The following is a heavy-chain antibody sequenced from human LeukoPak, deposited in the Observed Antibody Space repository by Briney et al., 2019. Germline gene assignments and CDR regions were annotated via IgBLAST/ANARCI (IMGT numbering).Heavy chain of an antibody. Sequence: GGSLRLSCAASGFTFSSYWMNWVRQAPGKGLEWVANIKQDGSEKYYVDSVKGRFTISRDNPKNSLYLQMSSLRDGDTAVYYCARDQVPFDYWGHGTLVTVSS. CDR3: ARDQVPFDY. V-gene: IGHV3-7*01. CDR2: IKQDGSEK. J-gene: IGHJ4*01. CDR1: GFTFSSYW.